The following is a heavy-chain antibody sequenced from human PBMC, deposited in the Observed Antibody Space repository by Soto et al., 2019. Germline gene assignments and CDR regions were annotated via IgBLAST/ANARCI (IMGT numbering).Heavy chain of an antibody. D-gene: IGHD2-21*02. J-gene: IGHJ5*02. V-gene: IGHV4-4*02. Sequence: SETLSLTCGVSGGTVAGSHWWSWVRQSPGRGLEWIGNVYHTGDTNFNPSLQSRVTFSVDKSNNQFSLRLTSATAADTAVYFCAREIVTAGGNNYFDPWGPGNLVTVSS. CDR1: GGTVAGSHW. CDR2: VYHTGDT. CDR3: AREIVTAGGNNYFDP.